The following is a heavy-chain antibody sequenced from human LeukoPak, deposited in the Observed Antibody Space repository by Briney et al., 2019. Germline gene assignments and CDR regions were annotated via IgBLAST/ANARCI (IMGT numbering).Heavy chain of an antibody. D-gene: IGHD5-24*01. Sequence: PGGSLRLSCAASGFTFSTYTMNWVRQAPGKGLEWVSTVSDSSDVHYADSVKGRFTISRDNSKNSLYLQMNSLRTEDTALYYCAKDPGMATIISDYWGQGTLVTVSS. V-gene: IGHV3-43*01. CDR1: GFTFSTYT. CDR2: VSDSSDV. J-gene: IGHJ4*02. CDR3: AKDPGMATIISDY.